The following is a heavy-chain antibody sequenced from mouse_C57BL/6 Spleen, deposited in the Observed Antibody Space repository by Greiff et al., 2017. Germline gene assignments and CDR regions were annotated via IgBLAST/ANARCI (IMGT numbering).Heavy chain of an antibody. J-gene: IGHJ4*01. Sequence: QVQLQQPGTELVKPGASVTLSCKASGYTFTSYCMHWVKQSPGQGLEWIGNINPSNGGTTYNEKFKSKATLTVDKSSSTAYMQLSSLTSEASEVYDCERDGSSKARDYWGQGTSVTVSS. D-gene: IGHD1-1*01. CDR3: ERDGSSKARDY. V-gene: IGHV1-53*01. CDR1: GYTFTSYC. CDR2: INPSNGGT.